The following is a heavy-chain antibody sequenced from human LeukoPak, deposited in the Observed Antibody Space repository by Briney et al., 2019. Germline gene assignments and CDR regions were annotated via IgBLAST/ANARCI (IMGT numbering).Heavy chain of an antibody. CDR1: GYTLTELS. CDR2: FEPEDGET. V-gene: IGHV1-24*01. Sequence: ASVKVSCKVSGYTLTELSMHWVRQAPGKGLEWMGGFEPEDGETIYAQKFQGRVTMTEDTSTDTAYMELSSLRSEDTAVYYCATTVVPTAIETYYFHYWGQGTLVTVSS. D-gene: IGHD2-2*01. CDR3: ATTVVPTAIETYYFHY. J-gene: IGHJ4*02.